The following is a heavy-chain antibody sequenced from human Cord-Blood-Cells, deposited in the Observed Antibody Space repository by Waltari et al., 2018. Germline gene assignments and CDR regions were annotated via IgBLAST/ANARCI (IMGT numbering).Heavy chain of an antibody. CDR3: ARVMDYYDSSGYSSLDY. CDR2: INPSGGST. CDR1: GYTFTSYY. Sequence: QVQLVQSGAEVKKPGASVKVSCKASGYTFTSYYMHWVRQAPAQGLEWMGIINPSGGSTSYAQKFQGRVTMTRDTSTSTVYMELSSLRSEDTAVYYCARVMDYYDSSGYSSLDYWGQGTLVTVSS. D-gene: IGHD3-22*01. J-gene: IGHJ4*02. V-gene: IGHV1-46*01.